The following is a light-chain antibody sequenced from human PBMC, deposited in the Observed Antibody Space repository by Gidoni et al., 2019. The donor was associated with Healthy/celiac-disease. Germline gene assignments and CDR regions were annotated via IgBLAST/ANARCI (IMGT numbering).Light chain of an antibody. CDR2: KAS. CDR3: QQYNSYLWT. Sequence: DIQMTKSPSTLSASVGDRVTIPCRASQSISSWLAWYQQKPGKAPKLLIYKASSLESGVPSRFSGSGSGTEFTLTISSLQPDDFATYYCQQYNSYLWTFGQGTKVEIK. V-gene: IGKV1-5*03. CDR1: QSISSW. J-gene: IGKJ1*01.